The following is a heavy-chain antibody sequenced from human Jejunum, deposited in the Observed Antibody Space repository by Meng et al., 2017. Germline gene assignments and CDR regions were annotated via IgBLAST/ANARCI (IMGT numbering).Heavy chain of an antibody. CDR3: ARDFEALNGV. D-gene: IGHD2-8*01. V-gene: IGHV4-4*02. Sequence: QVALQESGPGLVKPWGTLSLTCAVSGDSISSSYWWSWVRQSPGKGLEWIGEIYHSGTTNYNPSLKSRVTLSVDKSKNQFSLNLSSVTAADTAVYFCARDFEALNGVWGQGTLVTVSS. J-gene: IGHJ1*01. CDR2: IYHSGTT. CDR1: GDSISSSYW.